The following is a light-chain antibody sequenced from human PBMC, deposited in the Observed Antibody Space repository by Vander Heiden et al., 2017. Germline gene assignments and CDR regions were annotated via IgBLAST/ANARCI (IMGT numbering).Light chain of an antibody. CDR1: SSNIGSNT. CDR2: SNN. Sequence: QSVLTPPPSASGTPGQRVTISCSGSSSNIGSNTVNWYQQLPGTAPKLLNYSNNQRPSGVPDRFSGSKSGTSASLAISGLQSEDEADYYCAAWDDSLNGVVFGGGTKLTVL. J-gene: IGLJ2*01. V-gene: IGLV1-44*01. CDR3: AAWDDSLNGVV.